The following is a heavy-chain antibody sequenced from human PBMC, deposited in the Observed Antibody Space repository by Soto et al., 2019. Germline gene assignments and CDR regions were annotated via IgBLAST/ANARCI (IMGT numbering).Heavy chain of an antibody. CDR2: IYYSGST. D-gene: IGHD6-19*01. J-gene: IGHJ4*02. CDR3: ARYSSGGFDY. CDR1: GGSISSSSYY. V-gene: IGHV4-39*07. Sequence: SETLSLTCTVSGGSISSSSYYWGWIRQPPGKGLEWIGSIYYSGSTNYNPSLKSRVTISVDTSKNQFSLKLSSVTAADTAVYYCARYSSGGFDYWGRGTLVTVSS.